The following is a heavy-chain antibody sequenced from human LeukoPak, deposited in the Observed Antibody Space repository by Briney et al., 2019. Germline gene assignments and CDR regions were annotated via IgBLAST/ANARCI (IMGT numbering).Heavy chain of an antibody. D-gene: IGHD2-15*01. CDR2: IIPIFGTA. CDR3: ARGGNYFDSSGALHWFDP. V-gene: IGHV1-69*01. Sequence: ASVKVSRKASGGTFSSYAISWVRQAPGQGLEWMGGIIPIFGTANYAQKFQGRVTITADESTSTAYMELSSLRSEDTAVYYCARGGNYFDSSGALHWFDPWGQGTLVTVSS. CDR1: GGTFSSYA. J-gene: IGHJ5*02.